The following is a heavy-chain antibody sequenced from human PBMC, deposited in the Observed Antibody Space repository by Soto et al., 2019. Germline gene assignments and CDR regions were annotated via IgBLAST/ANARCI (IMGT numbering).Heavy chain of an antibody. J-gene: IGHJ6*02. Sequence: QVQLQQSVPGLVKPSQTLSLTCTVSGGPISSDYYHWTWIRQSPGKGLEWIGYIHHSGIIPYNPSLASRVTISVDPSKHQLSLHLSSVTAADTAVYFCAREDDGGDSLDVWGQGPTVTVSS. V-gene: IGHV4-30-4*08. CDR2: IHHSGII. CDR1: GGPISSDYYH. CDR3: AREDDGGDSLDV. D-gene: IGHD2-21*02.